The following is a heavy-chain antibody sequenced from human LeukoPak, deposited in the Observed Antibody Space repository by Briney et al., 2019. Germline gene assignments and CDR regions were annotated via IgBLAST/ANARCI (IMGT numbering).Heavy chain of an antibody. CDR3: ARAFGPYYFDY. D-gene: IGHD3-10*01. CDR2: IYRGGTT. CDR1: GFTVSTIY. Sequence: GGSLRLSCAASGFTVSTIYMNWVRQAPGKGLEWVSLIYRGGTTYSADSVKGRFTISRDNSKNTLDLQMSSLRAEDTAFYYCARAFGPYYFDYWGQGALVTVSS. V-gene: IGHV3-66*01. J-gene: IGHJ4*02.